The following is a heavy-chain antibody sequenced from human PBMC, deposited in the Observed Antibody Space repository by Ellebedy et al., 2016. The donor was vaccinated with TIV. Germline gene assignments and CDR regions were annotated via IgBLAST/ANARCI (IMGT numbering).Heavy chain of an antibody. Sequence: ASVKVSCKASGYTFTSYGISWVRQAPGQGLEWMGWISAYNGNTNYAQKLQGRVTMTTDTSTSTVYMELSSLRSEDTAVYYCARVTMVRGDPFDYWGQGTLVTVSS. CDR1: GYTFTSYG. J-gene: IGHJ4*02. CDR2: ISAYNGNT. CDR3: ARVTMVRGDPFDY. D-gene: IGHD3-10*01. V-gene: IGHV1-18*01.